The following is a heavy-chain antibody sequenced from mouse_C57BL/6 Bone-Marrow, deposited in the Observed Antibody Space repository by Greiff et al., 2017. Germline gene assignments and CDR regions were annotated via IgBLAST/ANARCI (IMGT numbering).Heavy chain of an antibody. CDR3: ARSKGWFAY. Sequence: EVKLMESGPELVKPGASVKIPCKASGYTFTDYNMDGVKQSHGKSLEWIGDINPNNGGTIYNQKFKGKATLTVDKSSSTAYMEPRSLTAEYTAVYYCARSKGWFAYWGQGTLVTVSA. CDR1: GYTFTDYN. J-gene: IGHJ3*01. CDR2: INPNNGGT. V-gene: IGHV1-18*01.